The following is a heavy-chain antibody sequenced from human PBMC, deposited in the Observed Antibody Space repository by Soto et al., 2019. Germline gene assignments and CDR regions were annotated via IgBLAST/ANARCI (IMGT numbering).Heavy chain of an antibody. CDR2: IWYDGSNK. CDR3: ARELMTNFFRHAGPLDY. Sequence: GGSLRLSCAASGFTFSSYGMHWVRQAPGKGLEWVAVIWYDGSNKYYADSVKGRFTISRDNSKNTLYLQMNSLRAEDTAVYYCARELMTNFFRHAGPLDYWGQGTLVTVSS. CDR1: GFTFSSYG. D-gene: IGHD4-17*01. J-gene: IGHJ4*02. V-gene: IGHV3-33*01.